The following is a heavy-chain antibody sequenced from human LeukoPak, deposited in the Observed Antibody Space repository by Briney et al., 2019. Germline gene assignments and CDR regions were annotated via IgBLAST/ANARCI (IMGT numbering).Heavy chain of an antibody. CDR3: ARHDPRGEPARLGFFDY. CDR1: GGSVSSGSYS. J-gene: IGHJ4*02. Sequence: SETLSLTRTVSGGSVSSGSYSWTWIRQPPGKGLECIGYIYYSGSTNYNPSLKSRVTISVDTSKNQFSLNLSSVTAADTAVYYCARHDPRGEPARLGFFDYWGQGTLVTVSS. CDR2: IYYSGST. D-gene: IGHD6-6*01. V-gene: IGHV4-61*01.